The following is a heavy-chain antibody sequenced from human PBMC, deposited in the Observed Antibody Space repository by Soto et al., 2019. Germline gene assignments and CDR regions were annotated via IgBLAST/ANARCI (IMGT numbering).Heavy chain of an antibody. J-gene: IGHJ4*02. D-gene: IGHD3-10*01. Sequence: QVQLQQWGAGLLKPSETLSLTCAVYGGSFSGYYWSWIRQPPGKGLEWIGEINHSGSTNYNPSLKSRVTISVDTSKNQFSLKLSSETAADTAVYYCARIRAYYYGSGSYYQDYWGQGTLVTVSS. CDR1: GGSFSGYY. V-gene: IGHV4-34*01. CDR3: ARIRAYYYGSGSYYQDY. CDR2: INHSGST.